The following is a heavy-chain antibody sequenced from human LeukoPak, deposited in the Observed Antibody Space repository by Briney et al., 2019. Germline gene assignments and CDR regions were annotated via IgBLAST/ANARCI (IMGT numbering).Heavy chain of an antibody. V-gene: IGHV3-30-3*01. Sequence: GGSLRLSCAASGFNFSDYALHWVRQAPGKGLQWVALISYDGSQKYYTDSVKPRFTISRDNSDDTLYLHMYSLRPDDTAVYYCARGWIRYFDCWGQGTLVTVSS. CDR1: GFNFSDYA. CDR3: ARGWIRYFDC. CDR2: ISYDGSQK. J-gene: IGHJ4*02. D-gene: IGHD3-9*01.